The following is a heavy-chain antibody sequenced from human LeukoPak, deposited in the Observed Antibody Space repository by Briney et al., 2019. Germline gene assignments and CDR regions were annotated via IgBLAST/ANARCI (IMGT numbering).Heavy chain of an antibody. J-gene: IGHJ4*02. CDR2: ISYDGSNK. V-gene: IGHV3-30*18. D-gene: IGHD2-2*01. Sequence: GRSLRLSCAASGFTFSSYGMHWVRQAPGKGLEWVAVISYDGSNKYYADSVKGRFTISRDNSKNTLYLQMNSLRAEDTAVYYCAKDGDIVVVPASGEFDYWGQGTLVTVSS. CDR3: AKDGDIVVVPASGEFDY. CDR1: GFTFSSYG.